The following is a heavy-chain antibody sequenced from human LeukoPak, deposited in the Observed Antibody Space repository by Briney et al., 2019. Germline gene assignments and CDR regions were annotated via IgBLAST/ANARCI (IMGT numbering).Heavy chain of an antibody. D-gene: IGHD2-15*01. Sequence: ASVKVSCKASGYTFTSYYMHWVRQAPGQGLEWMGWINPNSGGTNYAQKFQGRVTMTRDTSISTAYMELSRLRSDDTAVYYCARLGVVVVAATGRIDYWGQGTLVTVSS. J-gene: IGHJ4*02. CDR2: INPNSGGT. V-gene: IGHV1-2*02. CDR3: ARLGVVVVAATGRIDY. CDR1: GYTFTSYY.